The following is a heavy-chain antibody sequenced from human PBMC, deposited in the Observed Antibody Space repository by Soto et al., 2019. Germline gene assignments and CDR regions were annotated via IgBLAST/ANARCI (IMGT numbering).Heavy chain of an antibody. CDR3: ARQSEAMVPFDY. CDR2: IYYSGST. D-gene: IGHD5-18*01. J-gene: IGHJ4*02. Sequence: QLQLQESGPGLVKPSETLSLTCTVSGGSISSSSYYWGWIRQPPGKGLEWIGSIYYSGSTYYNPSLKSRVTISVDTSKNQFSLKLSSVTAADTAVYYCARQSEAMVPFDYWGQGTLVTVSS. V-gene: IGHV4-39*01. CDR1: GGSISSSSYY.